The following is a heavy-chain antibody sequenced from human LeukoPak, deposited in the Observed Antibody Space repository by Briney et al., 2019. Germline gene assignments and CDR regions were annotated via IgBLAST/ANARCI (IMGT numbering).Heavy chain of an antibody. CDR1: GGSISSGGYY. CDR3: ARVEYSGYYYYYYYMDV. D-gene: IGHD5-12*01. V-gene: IGHV4-31*03. Sequence: SETLSLTCTVSGGSISSGGYYWSWIRQHPGKGLEWIGYIYYSGSTYYNPSLKSRVTISVDTSKNQFSLKLSSVTAADTAVYYCARVEYSGYYYYYYYMDVWGKGTTVTVSS. J-gene: IGHJ6*03. CDR2: IYYSGST.